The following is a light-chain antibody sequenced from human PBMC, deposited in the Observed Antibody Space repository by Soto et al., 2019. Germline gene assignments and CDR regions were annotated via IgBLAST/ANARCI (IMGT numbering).Light chain of an antibody. V-gene: IGKV3-15*01. Sequence: EIVMTQSPATLSVSPWERATLSCRASHRVSSYLAWYQQKPGQAPRLLIYATSTRATGIPARFSGSGSGTEFTLTISSLQSEDFAVYYCQQYNNWPLTFGGGTKVDIK. CDR2: ATS. J-gene: IGKJ4*01. CDR3: QQYNNWPLT. CDR1: HRVSSY.